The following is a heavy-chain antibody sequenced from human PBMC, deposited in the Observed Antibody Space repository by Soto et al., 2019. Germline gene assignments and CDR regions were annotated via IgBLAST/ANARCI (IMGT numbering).Heavy chain of an antibody. V-gene: IGHV3-30*18. CDR3: AKDRGYYSSSWPSY. CDR2: ISYDGTYN. D-gene: IGHD6-13*01. CDR1: GSSFSNYG. J-gene: IGHJ4*02. Sequence: QGQLVESGGGVVQPGRSLRLSCAASGSSFSNYGIHWVRQVPGKGLEWVAVISYDGTYNQYTDSVKGRFTISRDNSKSTVYRQMNGLRAVDTALYYCAKDRGYYSSSWPSYWGQGTLVTVSS.